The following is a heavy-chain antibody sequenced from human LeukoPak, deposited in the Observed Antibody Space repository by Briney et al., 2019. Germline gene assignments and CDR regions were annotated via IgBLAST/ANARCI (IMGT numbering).Heavy chain of an antibody. V-gene: IGHV3-21*01. CDR1: GFTFSSYS. Sequence: GGSLRLSCAASGFTFSSYSMNWVRQAPGKGLEWVSSISSSSSYIYYADSVKGRFTISRDNAKNSLYLQMDSLRAEDTAVYYCARDKDTAMVGDLIDYWGQGTLVTVSS. CDR3: ARDKDTAMVGDLIDY. D-gene: IGHD5-18*01. J-gene: IGHJ4*02. CDR2: ISSSSSYI.